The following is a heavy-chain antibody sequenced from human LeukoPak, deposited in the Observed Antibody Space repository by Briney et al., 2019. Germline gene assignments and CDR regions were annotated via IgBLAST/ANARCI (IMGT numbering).Heavy chain of an antibody. V-gene: IGHV4-59*11. J-gene: IGHJ4*02. CDR3: ARVDSSNYALDY. CDR2: IYYSGST. D-gene: IGHD4-11*01. CDR1: GGSISSHY. Sequence: SETLSLTCTVSGGSISSHYWSWIRQPPGKGLKWIGYIYYSGSTNYNPSLKSRVTISVDTSKNQFSLKLSSVTAADTAVYYCARVDSSNYALDYWGQGTLVTVSS.